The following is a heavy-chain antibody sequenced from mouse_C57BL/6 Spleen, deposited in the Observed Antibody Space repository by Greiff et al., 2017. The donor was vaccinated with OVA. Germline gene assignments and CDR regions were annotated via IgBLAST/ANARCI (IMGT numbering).Heavy chain of an antibody. D-gene: IGHD1-1*01. J-gene: IGHJ1*03. CDR3: ATFYYYGSSPWYFDV. V-gene: IGHV1-12*01. CDR1: GYTFTSYN. Sequence: VQLQESGAELVRPGASVKMSCKASGYTFTSYNMHWVKQTPRQGLEWIGAIYPGNGDTSYNQKFKGKATLTVDKSSSTAYMQLSSLTSEDSAVYFCATFYYYGSSPWYFDVWGTGTTVTVSS. CDR2: IYPGNGDT.